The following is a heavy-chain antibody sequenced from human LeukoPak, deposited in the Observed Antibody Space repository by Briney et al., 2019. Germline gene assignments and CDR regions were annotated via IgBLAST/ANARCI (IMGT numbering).Heavy chain of an antibody. CDR2: IYYSGST. CDR1: GGSISSGDYY. V-gene: IGHV4-30-4*01. Sequence: SETLSLTRTVSGGSISSGDYYWSWIRQPPGKGLEWIGYIYYSGSTYYNPSLKSRVTISVDTSKNQFSLKLSSVTAADTAVYYCARKSVDSSARAFDYWGQGTLVTVSS. D-gene: IGHD3-22*01. CDR3: ARKSVDSSARAFDY. J-gene: IGHJ4*02.